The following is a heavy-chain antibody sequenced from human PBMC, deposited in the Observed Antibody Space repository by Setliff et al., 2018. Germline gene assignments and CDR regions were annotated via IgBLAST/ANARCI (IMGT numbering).Heavy chain of an antibody. V-gene: IGHV3-48*03. J-gene: IGHJ6*02. CDR3: ARDGVYYAMDV. CDR2: ISGDGITI. Sequence: GGSLRLSCAASGFTFSTYEMNWVRQAPGKGLEWLSKISGDGITIFYADSVRGRFTISRDNAKNSVFLQMNSLRADDTAVYYCARDGVYYAMDVWGQGTTVTVSS. CDR1: GFTFSTYE.